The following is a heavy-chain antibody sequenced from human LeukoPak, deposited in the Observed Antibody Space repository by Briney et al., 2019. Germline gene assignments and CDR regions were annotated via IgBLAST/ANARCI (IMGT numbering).Heavy chain of an antibody. V-gene: IGHV1-2*02. J-gene: IGHJ4*02. Sequence: GASVKVSCKASGYSFTAFYIHWVRQAPAQGLEWMGWIHLRSGDTRYAQKFQGRVTMARDTSISTVYMDLSSLGSDDTAVYYCAREGEYGTGSYYRGSFDYWGQGILVTVSS. CDR3: AREGEYGTGSYYRGSFDY. CDR1: GYSFTAFY. D-gene: IGHD3-10*01. CDR2: IHLRSGDT.